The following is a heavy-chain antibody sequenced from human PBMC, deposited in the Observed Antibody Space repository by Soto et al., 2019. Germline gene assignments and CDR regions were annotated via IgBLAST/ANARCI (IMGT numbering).Heavy chain of an antibody. Sequence: GSLRLSCAGSGFTFRNSEMFWVRQAPGKGLEWVSKINYSGSNIYYSKSVKGRFTISRDNAKNSLYLQMNSLTDEDTAIYFCASEALCGADCYFFEYWGPGTLVTVSS. D-gene: IGHD2-21*02. CDR3: ASEALCGADCYFFEY. CDR2: INYSGSNI. V-gene: IGHV3-48*03. J-gene: IGHJ4*02. CDR1: GFTFRNSE.